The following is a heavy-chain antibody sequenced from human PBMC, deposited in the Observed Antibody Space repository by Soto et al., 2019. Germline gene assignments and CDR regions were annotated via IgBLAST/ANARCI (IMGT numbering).Heavy chain of an antibody. CDR2: ISTYSGNT. D-gene: IGHD6-13*01. Sequence: ASVKVSCKASGYRFSSYGICWVRQAPGQGLQWMGWISTYSGNTNFAQDFRDRLTMTTDTSTNTAYMELRSLRSDDMAVYYCARYIFKQPLDYYGMDVWGQGTTVTVSS. CDR3: ARYIFKQPLDYYGMDV. V-gene: IGHV1-18*03. J-gene: IGHJ6*02. CDR1: GYRFSSYG.